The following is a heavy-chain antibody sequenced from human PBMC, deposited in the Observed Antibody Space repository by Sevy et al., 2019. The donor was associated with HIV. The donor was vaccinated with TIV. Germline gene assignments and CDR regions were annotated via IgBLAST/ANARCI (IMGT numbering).Heavy chain of an antibody. CDR2: IKSKTDGGTT. Sequence: GGSLRLSCAASGFTFSNAWMSWVRQAPGKGLEWVGRIKSKTDGGTTDYAAPVKGRFTISRDDSKNTLYLQMNSLKTEDTAVYYCTTIVGDTRLLDYFDYWGQRTLVTVSS. CDR3: TTIVGDTRLLDYFDY. V-gene: IGHV3-15*01. J-gene: IGHJ4*02. CDR1: GFTFSNAW. D-gene: IGHD1-26*01.